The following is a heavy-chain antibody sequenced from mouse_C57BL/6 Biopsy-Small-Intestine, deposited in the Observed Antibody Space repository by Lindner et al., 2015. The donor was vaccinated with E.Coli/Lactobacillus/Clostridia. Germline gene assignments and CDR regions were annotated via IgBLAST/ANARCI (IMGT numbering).Heavy chain of an antibody. CDR2: ILPIFGTT. V-gene: IGHV1-53*01. J-gene: IGHJ2*01. CDR3: ARQYYGSGTYYFDY. D-gene: IGHD2-2*01. CDR1: GGTFSNYA. Sequence: SVKVSCKTSGGTFSNYATNWVRQAPGQGLEWMGKILPIFGTTDYAQTFQGRVTLTADKSTSTAYMELSGLRAEDTAVYYCARQYYGSGTYYFDYWGQGTLVTVSS.